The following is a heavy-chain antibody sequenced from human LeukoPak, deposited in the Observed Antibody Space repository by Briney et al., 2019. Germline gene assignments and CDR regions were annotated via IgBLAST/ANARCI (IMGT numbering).Heavy chain of an antibody. CDR1: GFTFSRYE. CDR2: ISSSGSTI. J-gene: IGHJ3*02. Sequence: GGSLRLSCAASGFTFSRYEMNGVRQAPGKGLEWVSYISSSGSTIYYADSVKGRFTISRNNAKNSLYLQMTSLRAEETAVYSCARDSPGDYYGSGSYYKIDAFDIWGQGTMVTVSS. D-gene: IGHD3-10*01. V-gene: IGHV3-48*03. CDR3: ARDSPGDYYGSGSYYKIDAFDI.